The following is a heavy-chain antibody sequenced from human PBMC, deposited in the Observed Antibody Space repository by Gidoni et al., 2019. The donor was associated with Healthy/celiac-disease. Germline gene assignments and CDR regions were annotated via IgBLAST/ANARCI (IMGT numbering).Heavy chain of an antibody. D-gene: IGHD3-16*01. CDR3: ARDMITFGEGHFDY. CDR2: LSYDVSNK. CDR1: GFPFISYA. J-gene: IGHJ4*02. V-gene: IGHV3-30-3*01. Sequence: QVQLVVSGGGGVQPGRSLRLSWAAPGFPFISYAMHWVRQAPGKGLEWVAVLSYDVSNKYYADSVKGRFTISRDNSKNTLYLQMNSLRAEDTAVYYCARDMITFGEGHFDYWGQGTLVTVSS.